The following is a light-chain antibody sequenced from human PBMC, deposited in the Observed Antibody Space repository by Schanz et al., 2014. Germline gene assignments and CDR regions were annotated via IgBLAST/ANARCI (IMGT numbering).Light chain of an antibody. CDR2: SNN. Sequence: QSVLTQPPSVSAAPGQKVTISCSGSSSNIGNNDVSWYQQLPGTAPKLLIYSNNQRPSGVPDRFSGSKSGTSASLAISGLQYEDEADYYCSSYTSSSTLVVFGGGTKLTVL. CDR1: SSNIGNND. J-gene: IGLJ2*01. V-gene: IGLV1-51*02. CDR3: SSYTSSSTLVV.